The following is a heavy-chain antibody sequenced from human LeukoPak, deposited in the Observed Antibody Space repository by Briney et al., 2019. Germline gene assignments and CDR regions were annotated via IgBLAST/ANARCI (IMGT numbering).Heavy chain of an antibody. V-gene: IGHV1-46*01. D-gene: IGHD3-10*01. CDR1: GYTFTSYY. CDR3: AEDISGFGELLATDY. CDR2: INPSGGST. Sequence: GASVKVSCKASGYTFTSYYMHWVRQAPGQGLEWMGIINPSGGSTSYAQKFQGRVTMTRDMSTSTVYMELSSLRSEDTALYYCAEDISGFGELLATDYWGQGTLVTVSS. J-gene: IGHJ4*02.